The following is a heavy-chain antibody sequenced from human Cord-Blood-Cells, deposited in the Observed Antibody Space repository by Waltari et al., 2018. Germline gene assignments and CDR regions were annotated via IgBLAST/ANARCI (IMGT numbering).Heavy chain of an antibody. CDR3: ARDLGIVGATDY. CDR1: GYTFTSYA. CDR2: INAGNGNT. D-gene: IGHD1-26*01. Sequence: QVHLVQSGAEVKKPGASVKVSCKASGYTFTSYAMHWVRQAPGQRLEWMGWINAGNGNTKYSQKFQGRVTITRDTSASTAYMELSSLRSEDTAVYYCARDLGIVGATDYWGQGTLVTVSS. J-gene: IGHJ4*02. V-gene: IGHV1-3*01.